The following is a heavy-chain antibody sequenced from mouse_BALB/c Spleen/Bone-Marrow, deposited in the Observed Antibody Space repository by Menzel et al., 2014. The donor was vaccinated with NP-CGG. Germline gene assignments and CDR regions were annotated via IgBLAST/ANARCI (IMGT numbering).Heavy chain of an antibody. CDR3: VRKYGKGGDY. V-gene: IGHV1-61*01. CDR2: IDPSDSET. D-gene: IGHD2-10*02. Sequence: VQLQQSGAELVRPGASVKLSCKASGYTITGYWMNWVKQRPGQGLEWIGMIDPSDSETHYNEMFKDKATLTVDKSSSTVYMQFSGLTSEDSAVYYCVRKYGKGGDYWGQGTTLTVSS. J-gene: IGHJ2*01. CDR1: GYTITGYW.